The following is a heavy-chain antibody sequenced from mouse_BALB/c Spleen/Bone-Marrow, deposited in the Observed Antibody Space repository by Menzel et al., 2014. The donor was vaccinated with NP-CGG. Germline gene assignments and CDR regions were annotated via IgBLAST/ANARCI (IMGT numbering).Heavy chain of an antibody. V-gene: IGHV1S29*02. J-gene: IGHJ4*01. CDR1: GYTFTDYN. Sequence: VQLQQSGPELVKPGASVKISCKASGYTFTDYNMHWVKQSHGKSLEWIGYIYPYNGGTGYNQMFKSKATLTVDNSSSTAYMELRSLTSEDSAVYYCARRALDYWGHGTSVTVSS. CDR3: ARRALDY. CDR2: IYPYNGGT.